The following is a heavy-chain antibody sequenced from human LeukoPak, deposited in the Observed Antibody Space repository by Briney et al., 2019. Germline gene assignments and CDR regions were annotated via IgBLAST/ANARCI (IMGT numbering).Heavy chain of an antibody. V-gene: IGHV4-59*01. CDR2: VYYSGST. J-gene: IGHJ4*02. CDR1: GGSISSYY. Sequence: SETLSLTCTVSGGSISSYYWSWIRQPPGKGLEWIGYVYYSGSTNYNPSLKSRVTTSVDTSKNQFSLKLSSVTAADTAVYYCARGSGSSGYWYWGQGTLVTVSS. CDR3: ARGSGSSGYWY. D-gene: IGHD3-22*01.